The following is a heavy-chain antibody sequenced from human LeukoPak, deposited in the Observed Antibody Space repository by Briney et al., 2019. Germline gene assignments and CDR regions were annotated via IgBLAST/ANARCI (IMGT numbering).Heavy chain of an antibody. CDR2: INPDSGDT. CDR1: GYTFSGYY. D-gene: IGHD6-13*01. CDR3: ARDLTGGIAAAGDWFDP. J-gene: IGHJ5*02. Sequence: GASVKVSCKASGYTFSGYYIHWVRQAPGQGLEWMGRINPDSGDTNYVRKSLGRVTMTRDTSISTAYLEVSSLRPDDTAMYYCARDLTGGIAAAGDWFDPWGQGTLVTVSS. V-gene: IGHV1-2*06.